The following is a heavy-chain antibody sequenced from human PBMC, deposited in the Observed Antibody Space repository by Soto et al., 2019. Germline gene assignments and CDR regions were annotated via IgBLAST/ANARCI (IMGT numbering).Heavy chain of an antibody. CDR2: IYYSGST. D-gene: IGHD6-6*01. J-gene: IGHJ5*02. CDR1: GGSISSSSYY. V-gene: IGHV4-39*01. Sequence: LSLTCTVSGGSISSSSYYWGWIRQPPGKGLEWIGSIYYSGSTYYNPSLKSRVTISVDTSKNQFSLKLSSVTAADTAVYCCARSYSSSSGRWFDPWGQGTLVTVSS. CDR3: ARSYSSSSGRWFDP.